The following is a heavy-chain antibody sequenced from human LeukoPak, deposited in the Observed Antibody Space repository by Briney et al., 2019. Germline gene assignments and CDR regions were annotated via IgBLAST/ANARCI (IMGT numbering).Heavy chain of an antibody. CDR2: ISGSGGST. J-gene: IGHJ4*02. CDR3: AKNIGGNLDY. D-gene: IGHD2-15*01. CDR1: GFTFDDYA. V-gene: IGHV3-23*01. Sequence: GRSLRLSCAASGFTFDDYAMSWVRQAPGKGLEWVSAISGSGGSTYYADSVKGRFTISRDNSKNTLYLQMNSLRAEDTAVYYCAKNIGGNLDYWGQGTLVTVSS.